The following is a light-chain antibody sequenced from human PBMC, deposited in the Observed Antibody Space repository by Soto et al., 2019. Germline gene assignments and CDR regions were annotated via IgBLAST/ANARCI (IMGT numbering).Light chain of an antibody. V-gene: IGKV3-20*01. CDR2: GAS. J-gene: IGKJ2*01. CDR3: QQYGSSSYT. Sequence: EIVLTQSPGTLSLSPGERATLSCRASQSVSSTYLAWYQQNPGQAPRLLIYGASSRATGIPDRFSGSGSGTDVTLTISRLEPEDFAVYFCQQYGSSSYTFGQWTKLEIK. CDR1: QSVSSTY.